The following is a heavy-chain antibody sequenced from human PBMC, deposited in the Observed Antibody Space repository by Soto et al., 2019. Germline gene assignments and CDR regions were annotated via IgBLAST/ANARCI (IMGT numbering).Heavy chain of an antibody. CDR2: IYYSGST. CDR3: ARAGFEVITKRPTRDWFDP. D-gene: IGHD3-22*01. V-gene: IGHV4-59*01. Sequence: SETLSLTCTVSGGSISSYYWSWIRQPPGKGLEWIGYIYYSGSTNYNPSLKSRVTISVETSKNQFSLRLSLVTAADTAVYYCARAGFEVITKRPTRDWFDPWGQGTLVTVSS. J-gene: IGHJ5*02. CDR1: GGSISSYY.